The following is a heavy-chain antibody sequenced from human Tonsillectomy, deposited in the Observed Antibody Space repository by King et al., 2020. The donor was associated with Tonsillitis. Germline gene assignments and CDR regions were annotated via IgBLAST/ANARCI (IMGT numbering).Heavy chain of an antibody. V-gene: IGHV1-2*02. CDR1: GYTFTDYY. D-gene: IGHD2-15*01. Sequence: VPLVESGAEVKKPGASVKVSCKASGYTFTDYYVHWVRQAPGQGLEWMGWINPNNGDTNYAQNFQARVTMTRDTSLSTAYMEMSRLRSDDTAMYYCARDLGCSGGSCYSEDFDYWGQGTLITVSS. CDR3: ARDLGCSGGSCYSEDFDY. J-gene: IGHJ4*02. CDR2: INPNNGDT.